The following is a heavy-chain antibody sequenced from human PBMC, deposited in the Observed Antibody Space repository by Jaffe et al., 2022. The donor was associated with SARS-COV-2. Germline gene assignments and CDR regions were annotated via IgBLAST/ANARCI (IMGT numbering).Heavy chain of an antibody. CDR3: ARDRCLDV. CDR2: ISSSSSYT. V-gene: IGHV3-21*01. J-gene: IGHJ6*02. CDR1: GFTFSTYN. Sequence: EVQLVESGGGLVKPGGSLRLSCSASGFTFSTYNMNWVRQAPGKGLEWVSSISSSSSYTYHADSVKGRLTISRDNAKNSLFLQMNSLRAEDTAVYYCARDRCLDVWGQGTTVTVSS.